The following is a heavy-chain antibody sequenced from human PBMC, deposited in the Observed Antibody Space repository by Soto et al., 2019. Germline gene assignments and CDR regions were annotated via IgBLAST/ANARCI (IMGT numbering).Heavy chain of an antibody. CDR3: ARSLGPYYMDV. V-gene: IGHV3-48*01. CDR1: GFTFSSYS. Sequence: GGSLRLSCAASGFTFSSYSMNWVRQAPGKGLEWVSCISSSSSTIYYADSVKGRFTISRDNVKNSLYLQMNSLRAEDTAVYYCARSLGPYYMDVWGKGTTVTVSS. CDR2: ISSSSSTI. J-gene: IGHJ6*03.